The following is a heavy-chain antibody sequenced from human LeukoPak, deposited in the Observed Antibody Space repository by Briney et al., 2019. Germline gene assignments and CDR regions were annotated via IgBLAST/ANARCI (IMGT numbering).Heavy chain of an antibody. D-gene: IGHD3-10*01. V-gene: IGHV3-23*01. J-gene: IGHJ4*02. Sequence: GGSLRLSCAASGFTFSTYAMSWVRQAPGKGLEWVSALSPSGGITYYEDSVKGRFTISRDNSKNTLYLQMNSLRAEDTAVYYCAKPVTMPRGLRSGYEYWGQGTLVTVSS. CDR1: GFTFSTYA. CDR2: LSPSGGIT. CDR3: AKPVTMPRGLRSGYEY.